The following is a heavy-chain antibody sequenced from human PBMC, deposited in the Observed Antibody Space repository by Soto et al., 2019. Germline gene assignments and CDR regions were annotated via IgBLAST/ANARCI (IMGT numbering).Heavy chain of an antibody. J-gene: IGHJ3*02. CDR3: ARPHRTAYYDSSVYGFDI. CDR2: IDPSDSYT. D-gene: IGHD3-22*01. V-gene: IGHV5-10-1*01. CDR1: GYSFTSYW. Sequence: GASLKISCNGSGYSFTSYWISLVRQMPGKGLAWMGRIDPSDSYTNYSTSFQGHVTISADKSISTAYLQWSSLKASDTAMYYCARPHRTAYYDSSVYGFDIWGQGTMVTV.